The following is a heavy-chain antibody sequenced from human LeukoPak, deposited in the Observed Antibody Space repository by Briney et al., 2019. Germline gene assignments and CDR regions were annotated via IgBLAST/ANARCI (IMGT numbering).Heavy chain of an antibody. Sequence: SQTLSLTCTVSGVSISSGSYYWSWIRQPAGKGLEWIGRIYTSGSTNYNPSLKSRVTISVDTSKNQFSLKLSSVTAADTAVYYCARDHYGGNSEFDYWGQGTLVTVSS. V-gene: IGHV4-61*02. CDR3: ARDHYGGNSEFDY. CDR2: IYTSGST. D-gene: IGHD4-23*01. CDR1: GVSISSGSYY. J-gene: IGHJ4*02.